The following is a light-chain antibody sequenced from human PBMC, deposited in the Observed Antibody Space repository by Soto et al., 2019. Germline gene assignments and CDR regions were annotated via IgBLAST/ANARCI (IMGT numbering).Light chain of an antibody. CDR2: ATS. V-gene: IGKV1-39*01. J-gene: IGKJ2*01. Sequence: DIQMTQSPSSLSASVGDRVTITCRASQSISSYLNWYQQKLGKAPKLLIYATSSLESGVPSRFSGSGSGTDFTLTISSLQPEDFVTYHCQQSYSTPYTFGQGTKLDIK. CDR1: QSISSY. CDR3: QQSYSTPYT.